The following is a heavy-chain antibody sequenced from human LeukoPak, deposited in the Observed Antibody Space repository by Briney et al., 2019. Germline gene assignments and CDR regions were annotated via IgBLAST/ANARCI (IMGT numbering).Heavy chain of an antibody. V-gene: IGHV1-2*02. D-gene: IGHD3-22*01. CDR3: AREHSSGYYFDAFDI. J-gene: IGHJ3*02. Sequence: ASVKVSCKASGYTFTGYYMHWVRQAPGQGLEWRGWNNPNSGGTNYAQKFQGRVTVTRDTSISTAYMELSRLRSDDTAVYYCAREHSSGYYFDAFDIWGQGTMVTVSS. CDR2: NNPNSGGT. CDR1: GYTFTGYY.